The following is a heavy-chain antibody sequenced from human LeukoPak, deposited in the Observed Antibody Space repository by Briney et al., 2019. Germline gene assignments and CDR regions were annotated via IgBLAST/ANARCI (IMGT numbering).Heavy chain of an antibody. Sequence: PGGSLRLSCAASGFTFSSYAMHWVRQAPGKGLEWVAVISYDGSNKYYADSVKGRFTISRDNSKNTLYLQMNSLRAEDTAVYYCARGLESQPLYYYYYYGMDVWGQGTTVTVSS. D-gene: IGHD3-16*01. CDR1: GFTFSSYA. J-gene: IGHJ6*02. CDR3: ARGLESQPLYYYYYYGMDV. V-gene: IGHV3-30*04. CDR2: ISYDGSNK.